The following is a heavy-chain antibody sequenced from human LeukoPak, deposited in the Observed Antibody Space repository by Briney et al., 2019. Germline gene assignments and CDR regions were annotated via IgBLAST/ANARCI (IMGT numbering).Heavy chain of an antibody. Sequence: PGGSLRLSCAASGFTFSSYWMGSVRQAPGKGLVWVSPINSGGRSTSYADCVEGPFNISRHNAKNPLYLPMKSLRTGHTAACAIVGPRDSSGRYYFHYWGQRTLVSVSS. V-gene: IGHV3-74*01. D-gene: IGHD3-22*01. J-gene: IGHJ4*02. CDR1: GFTFSSYW. CDR2: INSGGRST. CDR3: VGPRDSSGRYYFHY.